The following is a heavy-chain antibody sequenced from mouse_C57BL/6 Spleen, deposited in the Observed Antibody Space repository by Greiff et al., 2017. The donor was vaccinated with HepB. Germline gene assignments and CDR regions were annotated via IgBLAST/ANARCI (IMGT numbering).Heavy chain of an antibody. CDR2: IHPNSGST. D-gene: IGHD1-1*01. Sequence: QVQLKQPGAELVKPGASVKLSCKASGYTFTSYWMHWVKQRPGQGLEWIGMIHPNSGSTNYNEKFKSKATLTVDKSSSTAYMQLSSLTSEDSAVYYCARHYYGCRGYFDYWGPGTTLTVSS. CDR1: GYTFTSYW. V-gene: IGHV1-64*01. J-gene: IGHJ2*01. CDR3: ARHYYGCRGYFDY.